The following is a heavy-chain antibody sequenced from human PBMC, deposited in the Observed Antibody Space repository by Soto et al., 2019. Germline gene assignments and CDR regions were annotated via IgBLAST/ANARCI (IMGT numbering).Heavy chain of an antibody. CDR2: IKQDGSET. Sequence: GGSLRLSCEASGFTFSNYWMSWVRQAPGKGLEWVANIKQDGSETYYVDSVKGRFTIARDNAKNSVYLQMNSLRAEDTAVYYCARGDNLSSLNFWSGFLNEPLDSWGQGTLVTVSS. V-gene: IGHV3-7*05. D-gene: IGHD3-3*01. CDR1: GFTFSNYW. J-gene: IGHJ4*02. CDR3: ARGDNLSSLNFWSGFLNEPLDS.